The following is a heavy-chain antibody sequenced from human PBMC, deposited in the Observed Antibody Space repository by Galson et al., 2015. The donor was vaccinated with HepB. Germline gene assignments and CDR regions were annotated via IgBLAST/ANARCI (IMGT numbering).Heavy chain of an antibody. CDR1: GYSFTSYA. J-gene: IGHJ4*02. CDR2: INAGNGNT. CDR3: ARAPILLWFGELSAY. Sequence: SCKASGYSFTSYAIHWVRQAPGQRLEWMGWINAGNGNTKYSQNFQGSVTITSDTSASTAYMELSSLRSEDTALYYCARAPILLWFGELSAYWGQGTLVTVSS. D-gene: IGHD3-10*01. V-gene: IGHV1-3*01.